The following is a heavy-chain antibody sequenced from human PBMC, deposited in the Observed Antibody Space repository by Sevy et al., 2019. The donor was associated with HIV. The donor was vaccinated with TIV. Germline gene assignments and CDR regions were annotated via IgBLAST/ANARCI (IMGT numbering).Heavy chain of an antibody. CDR3: ARVTSRPPNWNDDSFDI. Sequence: ASVKVSCRSSGYTFIAYYIHWVRQAPGQGLEWMGWINPRNGGTDYAPKFRGRVTLTTDTSINTSYMDLTRLTSDDTAVYYCARVTSRPPNWNDDSFDIWGQGTMVTVSS. J-gene: IGHJ3*02. CDR1: GYTFIAYY. D-gene: IGHD1-1*01. CDR2: INPRNGGT. V-gene: IGHV1-2*02.